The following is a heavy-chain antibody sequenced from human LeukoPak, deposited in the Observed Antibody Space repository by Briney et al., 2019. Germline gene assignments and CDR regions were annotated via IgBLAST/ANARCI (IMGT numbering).Heavy chain of an antibody. J-gene: IGHJ4*02. Sequence: PGGSLRLSCVVSGFSFNTYWMSWVRQAPGKGLDGVANIKHDGSDKSYEDSVKGRFTNSRDNAKNSVCLQVNSLRAEDTAVYYCARGPRYYYDSSSYSYFDYWGQGTLVTVSS. V-gene: IGHV3-7*01. CDR2: IKHDGSDK. CDR1: GFSFNTYW. CDR3: ARGPRYYYDSSSYSYFDY. D-gene: IGHD3-22*01.